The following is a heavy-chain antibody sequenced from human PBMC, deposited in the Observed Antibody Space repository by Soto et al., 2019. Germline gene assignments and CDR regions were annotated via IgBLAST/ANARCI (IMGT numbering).Heavy chain of an antibody. J-gene: IGHJ4*02. CDR2: IYPGDSDT. V-gene: IGHV5-51*01. D-gene: IGHD6-19*01. Sequence: PGECLTTSCKVSGYSFTSYWIVWVLQMPGKGLERMGIIYPGDSDTRYSPSFQGQVTISADKSITTTYLQWSSLKASDTAMYYCARLFATSGWYDYWGQGTMVTVSS. CDR1: GYSFTSYW. CDR3: ARLFATSGWYDY.